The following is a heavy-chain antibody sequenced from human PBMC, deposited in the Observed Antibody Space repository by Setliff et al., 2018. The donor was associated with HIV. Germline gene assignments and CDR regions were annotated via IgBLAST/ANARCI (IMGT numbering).Heavy chain of an antibody. CDR2: IGTSNGYT. D-gene: IGHD1-26*01. CDR1: GGTFGSYA. CDR3: ARGGSYWGDAFDI. J-gene: IGHJ3*02. V-gene: IGHV1-18*01. Sequence: ASVKVSCKASGGTFGSYAISWVRQAPGQGLEWMGRIGTSNGYTNYAQKLQGRVTVTTDTSTSTAYMELRGLRSDDTAVYYCARGGSYWGDAFDIWGQGTMVTVSS.